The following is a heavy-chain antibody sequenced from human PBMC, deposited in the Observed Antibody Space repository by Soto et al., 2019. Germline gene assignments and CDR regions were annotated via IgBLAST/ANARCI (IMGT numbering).Heavy chain of an antibody. D-gene: IGHD3-3*01. CDR1: GGSISNYY. Sequence: PSETLSLTCIVSGGSISNYYWSWIRQPPGKGLEWIGYIYYSGSTNCNPSLTSRVTISVDTSKNQFSLKLSSVTAADTAVYYCARHENALRNFGDWGQGTLVIVSS. CDR2: IYYSGST. V-gene: IGHV4-59*08. CDR3: ARHENALRNFGD. J-gene: IGHJ4*02.